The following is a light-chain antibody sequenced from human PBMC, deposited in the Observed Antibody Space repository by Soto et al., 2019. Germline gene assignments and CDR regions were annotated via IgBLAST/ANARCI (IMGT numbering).Light chain of an antibody. J-gene: IGKJ2*01. CDR2: GAS. Sequence: EIVLTQSPGTLSLSPGEGATLSCRASQSVSSGYLAWYHQKPGQAPRLLIYGASNRATGIPDRFSGSGSGTDFTLTISRLEPEDFAVYYWQQYDTSPYTFGQGTKLEI. CDR3: QQYDTSPYT. CDR1: QSVSSGY. V-gene: IGKV3-20*01.